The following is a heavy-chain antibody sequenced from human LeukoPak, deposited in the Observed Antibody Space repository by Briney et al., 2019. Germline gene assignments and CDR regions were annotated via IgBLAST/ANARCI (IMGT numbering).Heavy chain of an antibody. CDR3: ARASPLYSSSWYFDY. CDR2: INHSGST. CDR1: GGSFSGYY. J-gene: IGHJ4*02. D-gene: IGHD6-13*01. V-gene: IGHV4-34*01. Sequence: SETLSLTCAVYGGSFSGYYWSWIRQPPGKGLEWIGEINHSGSTNYSPSLKSRVTISVDTSKSQFSLKLSSVTAADTAVYYCARASPLYSSSWYFDYWGQGTLVTVSS.